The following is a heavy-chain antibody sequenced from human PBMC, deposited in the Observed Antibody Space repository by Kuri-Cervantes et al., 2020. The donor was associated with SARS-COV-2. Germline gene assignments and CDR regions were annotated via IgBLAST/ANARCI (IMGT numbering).Heavy chain of an antibody. Sequence: GGSLRLSCAASGFTFSSYSMLWVRQAPGKGLEWVSSINTDGSHKNYADSVKGRFTISRDSAKSSLYLQMNSLRAEDTAVYYCARESGVDWGSDAFDIWGQGTMVTVSS. CDR1: GFTFSSYS. D-gene: IGHD7-27*01. V-gene: IGHV3-21*01. J-gene: IGHJ3*02. CDR3: ARESGVDWGSDAFDI. CDR2: INTDGSHK.